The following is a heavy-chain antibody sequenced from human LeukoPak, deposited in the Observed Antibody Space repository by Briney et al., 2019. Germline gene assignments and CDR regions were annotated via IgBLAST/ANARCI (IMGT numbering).Heavy chain of an antibody. CDR1: GASISGHY. D-gene: IGHD6-19*01. J-gene: IGHJ2*01. V-gene: IGHV4-59*11. CDR3: ARDLGSGWPYWYFDL. CDR2: IHYSGTT. Sequence: PSETLSLTCTVSGASISGHYWSWLRQPPGKGLEWIAYIHYSGTTNSHPSLKSRVTISVDTSKNQFSLYLRSVTAADTAVYYRARDLGSGWPYWYFDLWGRGTLVTVSS.